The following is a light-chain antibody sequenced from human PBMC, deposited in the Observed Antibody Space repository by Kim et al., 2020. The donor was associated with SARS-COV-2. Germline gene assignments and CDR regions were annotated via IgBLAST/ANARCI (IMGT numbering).Light chain of an antibody. CDR1: SLRSYY. J-gene: IGLJ3*02. Sequence: SSELTQDPAVSVALGQTVRITCQGDSLRSYYASWYPPPPGQAPVLVISGKNNRPSGSPDRFSGSRSGNTASLTITGAQAEDEADEYCNSRDSSGNHWVFGGGTQLTVL. CDR2: GKN. V-gene: IGLV3-19*01. CDR3: NSRDSSGNHWV.